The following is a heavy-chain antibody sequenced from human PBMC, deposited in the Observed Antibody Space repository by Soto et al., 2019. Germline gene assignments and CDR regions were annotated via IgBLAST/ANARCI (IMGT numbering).Heavy chain of an antibody. V-gene: IGHV1-2*04. CDR1: GYTFTGYY. J-gene: IGHJ6*02. CDR3: ARVLGYCSGGSSYNKGYGMDV. Sequence: QVQLVQSGAEVKKPGASVKVSCKASGYTFTGYYMHWVRQAPGQGLEWMGWINPNSGGTNYAQKFQGWVTMTRDTSISTAYMELSRLRSDDTAVYYCARVLGYCSGGSSYNKGYGMDVWGQGTTVTVSS. CDR2: INPNSGGT. D-gene: IGHD2-15*01.